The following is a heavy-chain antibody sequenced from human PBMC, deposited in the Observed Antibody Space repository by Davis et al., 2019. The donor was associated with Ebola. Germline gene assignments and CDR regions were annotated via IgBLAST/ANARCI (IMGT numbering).Heavy chain of an antibody. CDR3: ATPSQYYYDSSGYYMRYDY. CDR1: GGSISSYY. Sequence: MPSETLSLTCTVSGGSISSYYWSWIRQPPGKGLEWIGYIYYSGSTNYNPSLKSRVTISVDTSKNQFSLNLSSVTAADTAVYYCATPSQYYYDSSGYYMRYDYWGQGTLVTVSS. D-gene: IGHD3-22*01. CDR2: IYYSGST. V-gene: IGHV4-59*12. J-gene: IGHJ4*02.